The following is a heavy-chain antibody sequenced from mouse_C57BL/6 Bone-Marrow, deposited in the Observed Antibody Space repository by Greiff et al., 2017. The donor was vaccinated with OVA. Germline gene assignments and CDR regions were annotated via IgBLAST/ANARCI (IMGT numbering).Heavy chain of an antibody. Sequence: VKVEESGPGLVAPSQSLSITCTVSGFSLTSYGVSWVRQPPGKGLEWLGVLCGDGSTNYHSVLISRLSISKDNSKSQVFLKLNSLQTDDTATYYCAKEGGIYYDYDEDAMDYWGQGTSVTVSS. CDR3: AKEGGIYYDYDEDAMDY. V-gene: IGHV2-3*01. D-gene: IGHD2-4*01. CDR2: LCGDGST. CDR1: GFSLTSYG. J-gene: IGHJ4*01.